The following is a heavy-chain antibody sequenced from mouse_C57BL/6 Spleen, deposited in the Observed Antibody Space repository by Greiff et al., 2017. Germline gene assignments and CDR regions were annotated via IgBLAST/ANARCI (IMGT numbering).Heavy chain of an antibody. CDR2: ISSGGSYT. J-gene: IGHJ4*01. D-gene: IGHD1-1*01. V-gene: IGHV5-6*01. CDR1: GFTFSSYG. CDR3: ARGSSPYAMDY. Sequence: EVHLVESGGDLVKPGGSLKLSCAASGFTFSSYGMSWVRQTPDKRLEWVATISSGGSYTYYPDSVKGRFTISRDNAKNTLYLQMSSLKSEDTAMYYCARGSSPYAMDYWGQGTSVTVSS.